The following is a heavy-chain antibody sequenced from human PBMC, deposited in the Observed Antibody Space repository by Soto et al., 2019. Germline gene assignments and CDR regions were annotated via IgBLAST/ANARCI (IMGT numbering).Heavy chain of an antibody. CDR2: ITWNSGGI. V-gene: IGHV3-9*01. CDR3: AKDARAVAGLGVYYYGMDV. D-gene: IGHD6-19*01. Sequence: EVQLVESGGDLVQPGRSLRLSCTASGLTFDEYAMHWVRQVPGKGLEWVSVITWNSGGIDYADSVKGRFTTSRDNAKNTLYLQMNSLRTEDTAFYYCAKDARAVAGLGVYYYGMDVWGQGTTVTVSS. CDR1: GLTFDEYA. J-gene: IGHJ6*02.